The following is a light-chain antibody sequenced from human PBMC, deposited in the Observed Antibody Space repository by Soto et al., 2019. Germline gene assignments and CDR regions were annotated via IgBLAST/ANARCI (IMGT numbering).Light chain of an antibody. CDR3: QQYNTWPIT. V-gene: IGKV3-15*01. CDR1: QSVSDK. CDR2: RAS. Sequence: EVLMTQSPDTLYVSPWGRVTLSCRASQSVSDKLAWYQQKPGQGPRLLVYRASTRTLGIPARFSGSESGTEFTLTISSLQSEDFAIYYCQQYNTWPITFGQGTRLEIK. J-gene: IGKJ5*01.